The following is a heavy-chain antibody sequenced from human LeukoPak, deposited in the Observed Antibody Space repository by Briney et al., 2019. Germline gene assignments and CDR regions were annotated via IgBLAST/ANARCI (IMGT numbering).Heavy chain of an antibody. Sequence: KPSETLSLTCAVYGGSFSGYYWSWIRQPPGEGLEWIGEINHSGSTNYNPSLKSRDTISVDTSKNQFSLKLSSVTAADTAVYYCARVPDRTTCFDYWGQGTLVTVSS. CDR3: ARVPDRTTCFDY. D-gene: IGHD2/OR15-2a*01. V-gene: IGHV4-34*01. CDR1: GGSFSGYY. J-gene: IGHJ4*02. CDR2: INHSGST.